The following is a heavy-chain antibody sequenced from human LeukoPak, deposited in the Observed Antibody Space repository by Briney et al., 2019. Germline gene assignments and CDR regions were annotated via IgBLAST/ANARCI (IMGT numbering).Heavy chain of an antibody. CDR2: MNPNSGNT. J-gene: IGHJ4*02. V-gene: IGHV1-8*03. Sequence: ASVKVSCKASGYTFTSYDINWVRQATGQGLEWMGWMNPNSGNTGYAQKFQGRVTITRNTSISTAYMELSSLRSEDTAVYYCELYNYGSGSYPMVDYWGQGTLVTVSS. CDR1: GYTFTSYD. D-gene: IGHD3-10*01. CDR3: ELYNYGSGSYPMVDY.